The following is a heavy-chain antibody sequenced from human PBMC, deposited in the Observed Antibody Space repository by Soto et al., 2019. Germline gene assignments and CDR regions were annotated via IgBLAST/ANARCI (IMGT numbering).Heavy chain of an antibody. Sequence: EVQLVEAGGGLVQPGGSLRLSCAASGFIFSTYSMNWFRQAPGKGLEWISFINSGSTSIYYPDSVRGRFTISRDNAANSLFLQMNSLSDEYTAVCYCARLYITSTVSRWFDPWGQGTLVTVSS. CDR1: GFIFSTYS. V-gene: IGHV3-48*02. CDR2: INSGSTSI. CDR3: ARLYITSTVSRWFDP. J-gene: IGHJ5*02. D-gene: IGHD2-2*02.